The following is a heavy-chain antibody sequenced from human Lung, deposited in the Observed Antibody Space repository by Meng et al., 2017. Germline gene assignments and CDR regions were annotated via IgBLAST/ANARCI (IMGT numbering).Heavy chain of an antibody. CDR3: ARGPGAVRSPYYFDY. J-gene: IGHJ4*02. Sequence: QVQLVQSGAEVKKPGASVKGACKASRYSFTGYYMHWVRQGPGQGLEWMGRINPNSGDTRYAQKFQGRVTMTRDTAISTAYMELSSLIFDDTAVYYCARGPGAVRSPYYFDYWGQGTLVTVSS. V-gene: IGHV1-2*06. D-gene: IGHD2-15*01. CDR2: INPNSGDT. CDR1: RYSFTGYY.